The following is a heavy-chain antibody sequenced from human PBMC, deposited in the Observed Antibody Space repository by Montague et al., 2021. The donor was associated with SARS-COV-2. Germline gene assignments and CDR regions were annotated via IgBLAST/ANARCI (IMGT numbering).Heavy chain of an antibody. Sequence: SETLSLTCTVSGGSFKNYYWSWIRQPPGKGLEWIGYVHHDGSSGXANXXXXVXSRVTISVDTSKKRFSLHLSSVTPADTAVYFCARVFDNSGYALDYWGQGTQVTVSS. J-gene: IGHJ4*02. CDR2: VHHDGSSGXA. CDR3: ARVFDNSGYALDY. V-gene: IGHV4-59*01. CDR1: GGSFKNYY. D-gene: IGHD5-12*01.